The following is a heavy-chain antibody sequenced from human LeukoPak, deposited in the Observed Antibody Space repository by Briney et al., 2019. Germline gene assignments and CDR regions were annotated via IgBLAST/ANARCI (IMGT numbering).Heavy chain of an antibody. CDR1: GFTFSGYW. Sequence: GGSLRLSCAASGFTFSGYWMHWVRQAPGKGLVWVSRINSDGSSTSYADSVKGRFTISRDNAKNTLYLQMNSLRAEDTAVYYCARAYYYDSSGYYGYWGQGTLATVSS. V-gene: IGHV3-74*01. D-gene: IGHD3-22*01. J-gene: IGHJ4*02. CDR3: ARAYYYDSSGYYGY. CDR2: INSDGSST.